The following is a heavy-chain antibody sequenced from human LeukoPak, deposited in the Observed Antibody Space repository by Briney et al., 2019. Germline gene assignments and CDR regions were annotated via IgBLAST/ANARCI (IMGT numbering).Heavy chain of an antibody. CDR1: GYTFTSYD. V-gene: IGHV1-18*01. CDR2: ISAYNGNT. CDR3: ARFFWSGYQAPPDAFDI. Sequence: ASVKVSCKASGYTFTSYDINWVRQAPGQGLEWMGWISAYNGNTNYAQKLQGRVTMTTDTSTSTAYMELRSLRSDDTAVYYCARFFWSGYQAPPDAFDIWGQGTMVTVSS. J-gene: IGHJ3*02. D-gene: IGHD3-3*01.